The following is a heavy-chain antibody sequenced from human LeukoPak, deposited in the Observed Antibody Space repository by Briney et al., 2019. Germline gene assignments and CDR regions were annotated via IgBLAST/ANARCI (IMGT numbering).Heavy chain of an antibody. J-gene: IGHJ4*02. CDR1: GXSISRNY. Sequence: SETLSLTCTVSGXSISRNYGSWIRKPPGKGQQWIGYIYYTGSINYNPSLKSRVTISVDTSKNQFSLRLSSVTAADTAVYYCARALGSVGYVYFDYWGQGTLVTVSS. V-gene: IGHV4-59*01. D-gene: IGHD5-12*01. CDR3: ARALGSVGYVYFDY. CDR2: IYYTGSI.